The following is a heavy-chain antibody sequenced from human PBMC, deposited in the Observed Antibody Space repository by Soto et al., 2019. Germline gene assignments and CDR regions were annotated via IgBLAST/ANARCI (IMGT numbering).Heavy chain of an antibody. CDR3: AKVSSSGGFHVI. V-gene: IGHV3-23*01. J-gene: IGHJ4*02. CDR1: GFTFSTYG. CDR2: IRGSGDGV. D-gene: IGHD5-12*01. Sequence: GGSLRLSCAASGFTFSTYGMAWVRQGPGKGLDWVASIRGSGDGVQYSDAVKGRFIISRDNSKNTLFLQLSSLRVEDTATYYCAKVSSSGGFHVIGGPGTLVTVSS.